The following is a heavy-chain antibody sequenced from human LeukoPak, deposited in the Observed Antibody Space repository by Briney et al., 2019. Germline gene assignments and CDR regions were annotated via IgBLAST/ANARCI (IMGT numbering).Heavy chain of an antibody. V-gene: IGHV3-23*01. D-gene: IGHD3-9*01. CDR3: AKELGYFDWLLYGFDY. J-gene: IGHJ4*02. Sequence: PGGSLRLSCEASGFTFSSNAMSWVRQAPGKGLEWVSGIGSDVRTHYADSVKGRFTISRDNSKNTMYLQMNSLRAEDTAVYYCAKELGYFDWLLYGFDYWGQGTLVTVSS. CDR1: GFTFSSNA. CDR2: IGSDVRT.